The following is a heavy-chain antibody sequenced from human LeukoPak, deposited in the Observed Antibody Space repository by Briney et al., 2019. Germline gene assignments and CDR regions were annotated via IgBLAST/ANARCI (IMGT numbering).Heavy chain of an antibody. Sequence: GASVKLSCKASGYTFTGYYMHWVRQATGQGLEWMGWINPNSGGTNYAQKFQGWVTMTRDTSISTAYMELSRLRSDGTAVYYCARDAYSSSWHRGGELEYWGQGTLVTVSS. J-gene: IGHJ4*02. D-gene: IGHD6-13*01. CDR2: INPNSGGT. V-gene: IGHV1-2*04. CDR3: ARDAYSSSWHRGGELEY. CDR1: GYTFTGYY.